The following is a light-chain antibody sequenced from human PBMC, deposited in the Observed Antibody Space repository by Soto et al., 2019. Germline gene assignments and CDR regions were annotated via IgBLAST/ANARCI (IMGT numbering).Light chain of an antibody. V-gene: IGLV2-14*01. CDR3: NSCTDTTRLI. CDR2: EVS. Sequence: QSALTQPRSVSGSPGQSVTISCTGTSSDVGGYNYVSWYQQHPGKAPKLIIYEVSNRPSGISNRFSGSKSGNTASLTISGLQAEDEADYYCNSCTDTTRLIFGGGTKLTVL. J-gene: IGLJ2*01. CDR1: SSDVGGYNY.